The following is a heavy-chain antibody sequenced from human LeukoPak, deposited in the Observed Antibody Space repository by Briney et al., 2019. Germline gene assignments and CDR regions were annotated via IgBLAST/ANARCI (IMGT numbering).Heavy chain of an antibody. Sequence: SETLSLTCAVYGGSFSGYYWSWIRQPPGKGLEWIGEINHSGSTNYNPSLKSRVTISVDTSKNQFSLRVNSVTAADTAVYYCARGPRHSDYVYFDYWGQGTLVTVSS. CDR2: INHSGST. J-gene: IGHJ4*02. D-gene: IGHD4-11*01. CDR1: GGSFSGYY. CDR3: ARGPRHSDYVYFDY. V-gene: IGHV4-34*01.